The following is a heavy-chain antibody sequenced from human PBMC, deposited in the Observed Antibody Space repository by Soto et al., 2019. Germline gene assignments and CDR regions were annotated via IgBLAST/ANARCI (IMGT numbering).Heavy chain of an antibody. CDR3: ARHLLYYYYYGMDV. Sequence: QVQLQESGPGLVKPSETLSLTCTVSGGSISSYYWSWIRQPPGKGLEWIGYIYYSGSTNYNPSLKSRVTXXVXTXXNQFSLKLSSVTAADTAVYYCARHLLYYYYYGMDVWGQGTTVTVSS. CDR1: GGSISSYY. CDR2: IYYSGST. V-gene: IGHV4-59*08. J-gene: IGHJ6*02.